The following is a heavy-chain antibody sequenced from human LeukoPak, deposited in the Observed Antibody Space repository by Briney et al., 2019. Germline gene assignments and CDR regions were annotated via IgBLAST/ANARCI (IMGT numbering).Heavy chain of an antibody. D-gene: IGHD4/OR15-4a*01. CDR3: ARDRDLLTTGYYFDY. V-gene: IGHV3-21*01. CDR2: ISSSSSYI. Sequence: PGGSLRLSCAASGFTFSSYSMNWVRQAPGKGLEWVSSISSSSSYIYYADSVKGRFTISRDNAKNSLYLQMNSLRAEDTAVYYCARDRDLLTTGYYFDYWGQGTLVTVSS. CDR1: GFTFSSYS. J-gene: IGHJ4*02.